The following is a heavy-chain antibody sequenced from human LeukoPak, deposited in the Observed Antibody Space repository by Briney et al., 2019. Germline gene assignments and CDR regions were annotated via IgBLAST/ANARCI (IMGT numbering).Heavy chain of an antibody. J-gene: IGHJ4*02. CDR2: INPNTGGT. V-gene: IGHV1-2*02. Sequence: ASVKVSCKASGYTLTGYYLHWVRQALGQGLEYMGWINPNTGGTNYVQKFQGRVTMTRDTSISTGYMELSSLRSDDTALYYCARADGYNLGDFWGQGTQVTDSS. CDR1: GYTLTGYY. D-gene: IGHD5-24*01. CDR3: ARADGYNLGDF.